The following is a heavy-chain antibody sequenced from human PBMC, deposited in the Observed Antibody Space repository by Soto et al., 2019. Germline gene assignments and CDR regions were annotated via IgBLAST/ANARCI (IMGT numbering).Heavy chain of an antibody. V-gene: IGHV3-30-3*01. Sequence: PGGSLRLSCAASGFTFSSYAMHWVRQAPGKGLEWVAVISYDGSNKYYADSVKGRFTISRDNSKNTLYLQMNSLRAEDTAVYYCARDSGGSSGWYYFDYWGQGTLVTVSS. D-gene: IGHD6-19*01. CDR3: ARDSGGSSGWYYFDY. J-gene: IGHJ4*02. CDR1: GFTFSSYA. CDR2: ISYDGSNK.